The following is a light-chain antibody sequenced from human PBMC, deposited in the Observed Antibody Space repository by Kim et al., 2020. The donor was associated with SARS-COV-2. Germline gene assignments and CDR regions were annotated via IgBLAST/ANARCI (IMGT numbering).Light chain of an antibody. J-gene: IGLJ2*01. CDR2: YDS. Sequence: PGKTARLSCGGNSIGSKSVHWYEQKSGQAPVLVISYDSDRPSGIPERFSGSNSGNTATLIISRVEAGDEADYYCQVWDSSSDHRVVFGGGTKVTVL. V-gene: IGLV3-21*04. CDR3: QVWDSSSDHRVV. CDR1: SIGSKS.